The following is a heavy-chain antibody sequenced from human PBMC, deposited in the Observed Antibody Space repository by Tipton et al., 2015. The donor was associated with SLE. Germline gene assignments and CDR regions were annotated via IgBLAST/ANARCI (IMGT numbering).Heavy chain of an antibody. V-gene: IGHV1-8*01. CDR3: ARAPPQLGFDY. Sequence: QLVQSGAEVKKPGASVKVSCKASGYTFTSFDINWVRQATGQGLEWMGWMNPNGGNTAYAQKFQGRVTMTRDTSISTAYMELSSLRSEDTAVYYCARAPPQLGFDYWGQGTLVTVSS. CDR1: GYTFTSFD. CDR2: MNPNGGNT. D-gene: IGHD5-24*01. J-gene: IGHJ4*02.